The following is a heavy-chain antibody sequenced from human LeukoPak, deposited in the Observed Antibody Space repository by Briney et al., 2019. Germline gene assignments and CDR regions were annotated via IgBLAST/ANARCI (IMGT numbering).Heavy chain of an antibody. Sequence: GGSLRLSCAASGFTFSSYGMHWVRQAPGKGLEWVAVISYDGSNKYCADSVKGRFTISRDNSKNTLYLQMNSLRAEDTAVYYCAKDRGYDLGPDYWGQGTLVAVSS. V-gene: IGHV3-30*18. J-gene: IGHJ4*02. D-gene: IGHD5-12*01. CDR3: AKDRGYDLGPDY. CDR2: ISYDGSNK. CDR1: GFTFSSYG.